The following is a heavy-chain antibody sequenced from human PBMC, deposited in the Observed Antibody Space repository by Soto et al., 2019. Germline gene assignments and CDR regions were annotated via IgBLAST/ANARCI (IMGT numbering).Heavy chain of an antibody. J-gene: IGHJ4*02. D-gene: IGHD6-13*01. CDR1: GYTFTSYA. CDR2: INAGNGNT. V-gene: IGHV1-3*01. CDR3: ARGDSSSWYYLDY. Sequence: QVQLVQSGAEVKKPGASVKVSCKASGYTFTSYAMHWVRQAPGQRLEWMGWINAGNGNTKYSQKFQGRVTITRDTSASTAYMELSSLRSEDTAVYYCARGDSSSWYYLDYWCQGTLVAVS.